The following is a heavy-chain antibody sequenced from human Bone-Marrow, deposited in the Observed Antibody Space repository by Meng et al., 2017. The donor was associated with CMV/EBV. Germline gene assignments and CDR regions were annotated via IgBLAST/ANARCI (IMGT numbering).Heavy chain of an antibody. CDR1: GFTFSSYA. J-gene: IGHJ4*02. CDR3: AKDQELAYYDY. CDR2: ISGSGGST. Sequence: GESLKISCAASGFTFSSYAMRWVRQAPGKGLEWVSAISGSGGSTYYADSVKGRFTISRDNSKNTLYLQMNSLRAEDTAVYYCAKDQELAYYDYWGQGTLVTVSS. V-gene: IGHV3-23*01. D-gene: IGHD6-13*01.